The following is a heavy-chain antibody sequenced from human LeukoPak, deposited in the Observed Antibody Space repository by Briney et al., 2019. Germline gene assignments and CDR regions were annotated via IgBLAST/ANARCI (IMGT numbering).Heavy chain of an antibody. D-gene: IGHD3-22*01. V-gene: IGHV3-21*01. CDR1: GFTFSSYA. J-gene: IGHJ4*02. CDR2: ISRSNIYK. CDR3: ARDADYDSSGFDLGY. Sequence: GGSLRLSCAASGFTFSSYAMNWVRLAPGKGLEWVSSISRSNIYKYYADSVKGRFTISRDNAKNSLYLQMNSLRAEDTAVYYCARDADYDSSGFDLGYWGQGTLVTVSS.